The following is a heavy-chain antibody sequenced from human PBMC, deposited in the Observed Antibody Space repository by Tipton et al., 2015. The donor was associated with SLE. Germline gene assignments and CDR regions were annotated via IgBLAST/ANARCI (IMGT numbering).Heavy chain of an antibody. Sequence: TLSLTCTVSGGSISSYYWNWIRQPPGKGLEWIGYIYHSGSTYYNPSLRSRVTISLDRSKNQFSLRLTSVTAADTAMYYCAREGGPVAFRPYYFDSWCQGILVTVSS. CDR1: GGSISSYY. D-gene: IGHD6-19*01. J-gene: IGHJ4*02. CDR2: IYHSGST. CDR3: AREGGPVAFRPYYFDS. V-gene: IGHV4-59*12.